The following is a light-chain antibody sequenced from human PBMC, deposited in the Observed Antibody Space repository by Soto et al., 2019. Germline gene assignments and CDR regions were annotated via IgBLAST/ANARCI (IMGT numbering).Light chain of an antibody. J-gene: IGKJ4*01. CDR2: GAS. CDR3: QQYNNWPLT. Sequence: ERVMTQSPATLSVSPGERATLSCRASQSVSSNLAWYQQKPGQAPRLLIYGASTRATGIPARFSGSGSGTEFTLTISSLQSEDFAVYYCQQYNNWPLTFGGGTKVGIK. V-gene: IGKV3-15*01. CDR1: QSVSSN.